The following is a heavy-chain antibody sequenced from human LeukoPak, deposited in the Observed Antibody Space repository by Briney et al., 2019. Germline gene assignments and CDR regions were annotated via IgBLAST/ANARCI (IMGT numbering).Heavy chain of an antibody. CDR2: MSPNSGNT. D-gene: IGHD2/OR15-2a*01. Sequence: DSVKVSCKASGYTFTSYDINWVRQATGQGLEWMGWMSPNSGNTGYAQKFQGRVTITRNTSISTAYMELSSLRSEDTAVYYCARAPGSMDAFDIWGQGTMVTVSS. CDR3: ARAPGSMDAFDI. CDR1: GYTFTSYD. J-gene: IGHJ3*02. V-gene: IGHV1-8*03.